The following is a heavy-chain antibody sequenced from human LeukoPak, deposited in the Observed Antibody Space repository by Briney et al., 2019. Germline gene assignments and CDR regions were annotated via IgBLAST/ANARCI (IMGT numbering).Heavy chain of an antibody. J-gene: IGHJ4*02. D-gene: IGHD3-10*01. V-gene: IGHV4-59*08. CDR1: GGSISSYY. CDR3: ARHKRGVTYYFDY. CDR2: IYYSGST. Sequence: SETLSLTCTVSGGSISSYYWSWIRQPPGKGLDWIGYIYYSGSTNYNPSLKSRVTISVDTSKNQFSLKLSSVTAADTAVYYCARHKRGVTYYFDYWGQGTLVTVSS.